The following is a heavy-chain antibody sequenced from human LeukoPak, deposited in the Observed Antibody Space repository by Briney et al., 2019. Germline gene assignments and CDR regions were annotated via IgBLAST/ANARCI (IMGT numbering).Heavy chain of an antibody. CDR1: GFTFSDYY. CDR3: AREATQARGLIDH. CDR2: ISSSSSYT. Sequence: PGGSLRLSCAASGFTFSDYYMSWIRQAPGKGLEWVSYISSSSSYTNYADSVKGRFTISRDNAKNSLYLQMNSLRAEDTAVYYCAREATQARGLIDHWGQGTLVPVSS. D-gene: IGHD5-24*01. J-gene: IGHJ5*02. V-gene: IGHV3-11*06.